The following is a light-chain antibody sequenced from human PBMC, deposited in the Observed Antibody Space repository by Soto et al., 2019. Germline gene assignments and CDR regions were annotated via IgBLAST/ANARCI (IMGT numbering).Light chain of an antibody. V-gene: IGLV1-51*01. CDR1: SSNIGNNY. Sequence: QSVLTQPPSVSAAPGQKVTISCSGSSSNIGNNYVSWYQKLPGTAPKLLIYDNNKRPSGIPDRFSGSKSGTSATLGITGLQTGDEADYYCGTWDSSLSAPVVFGGGTKQTV. CDR3: GTWDSSLSAPVV. J-gene: IGLJ2*01. CDR2: DNN.